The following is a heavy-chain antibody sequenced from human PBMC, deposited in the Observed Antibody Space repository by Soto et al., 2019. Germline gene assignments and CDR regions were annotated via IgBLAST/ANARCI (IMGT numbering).Heavy chain of an antibody. CDR2: IYYSGST. CDR3: SRVRVWGSYRYTLGDYFDY. J-gene: IGHJ4*02. V-gene: IGHV4-31*03. D-gene: IGHD3-16*02. CDR1: GGSISSGGYY. Sequence: SETLSLTCTVSGGSISSGGYYWSWIRQHPGKGLEWIGYIYYSGSTYYNPSLKSRVTISVDTSKNQFSLKLSSVTAADTAVYYCSRVRVWGSYRYTLGDYFDYWGQGTLVPVSS.